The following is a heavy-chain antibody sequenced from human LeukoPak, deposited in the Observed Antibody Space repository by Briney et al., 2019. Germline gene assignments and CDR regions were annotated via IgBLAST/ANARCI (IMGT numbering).Heavy chain of an antibody. CDR2: LYWDADA. V-gene: IGHV2-5*02. CDR1: GFSPSTSGVG. CDR3: AHRYHASGGNAFDI. D-gene: IGHD3-10*01. J-gene: IGHJ3*02. Sequence: ESGPTLLHPTPTLTFNCTFSGFSPSTSGVGVGWLRQPPGKALEWLTLLYWDADARYSPSLKSRLAITKDTSKSQVVLTMTNMDPVDTATYFCAHRYHASGGNAFDIWGQGTVVTVSS.